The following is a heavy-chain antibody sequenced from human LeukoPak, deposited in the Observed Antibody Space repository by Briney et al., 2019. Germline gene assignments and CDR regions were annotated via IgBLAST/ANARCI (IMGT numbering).Heavy chain of an antibody. CDR3: ARLIYGSGSYSPHFDY. Sequence: GESLKISCKGSGYSFTSYWISWGRQMPGKGLEWMVRIDPSDSYTNYSPSFQGHVTISADKSISTAYLQWSSLKASDTAMYYCARLIYGSGSYSPHFDYWGQGTLVTVSS. D-gene: IGHD3-10*01. CDR2: IDPSDSYT. J-gene: IGHJ4*02. CDR1: GYSFTSYW. V-gene: IGHV5-10-1*01.